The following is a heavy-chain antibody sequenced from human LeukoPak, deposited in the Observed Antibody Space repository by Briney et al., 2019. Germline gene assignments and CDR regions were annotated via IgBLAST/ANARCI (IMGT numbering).Heavy chain of an antibody. CDR1: GGTFSSYA. CDR2: IIPILGIA. J-gene: IGHJ4*02. D-gene: IGHD6-19*01. V-gene: IGHV1-69*04. Sequence: SGKVSCKASGGTFSSYAISWVRQAPGQGLEWMGRIIPILGIANYAQKFQGRVTITADKSTSTAYMELSSLRSEDTAVYYCARDGYSSGRDWGQGTLVTFSS. CDR3: ARDGYSSGRD.